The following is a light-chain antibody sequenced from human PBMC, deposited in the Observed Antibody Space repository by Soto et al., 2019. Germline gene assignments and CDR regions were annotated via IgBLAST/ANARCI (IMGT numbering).Light chain of an antibody. Sequence: DIQMTQSPSSLSESVGDRVTITCRASQSISSYLNLYQQKPGTAPKLLIYAASGLKSGVPSRFSGSRAGTDFAVTISSLQAEDFATYYRRQSNRFPLTFGGGTKVEIK. CDR2: AAS. J-gene: IGKJ4*01. CDR1: QSISSY. CDR3: RQSNRFPLT. V-gene: IGKV1-39*01.